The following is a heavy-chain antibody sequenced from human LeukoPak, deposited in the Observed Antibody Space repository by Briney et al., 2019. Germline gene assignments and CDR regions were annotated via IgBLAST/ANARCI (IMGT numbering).Heavy chain of an antibody. CDR2: INPNSGGT. CDR1: GYTFTGYY. D-gene: IGHD2-2*01. Sequence: ASVKVSCKASGYTFTGYYMHWVRQAPGQGLEWMGWINPNSGGTNYAQKFQGRVTMTRDTSISTAYMELSRLRSDDTAVYYCAREGLQDFYYSSTSCPLDYWGQGTLVTVSS. J-gene: IGHJ4*02. CDR3: AREGLQDFYYSSTSCPLDY. V-gene: IGHV1-2*02.